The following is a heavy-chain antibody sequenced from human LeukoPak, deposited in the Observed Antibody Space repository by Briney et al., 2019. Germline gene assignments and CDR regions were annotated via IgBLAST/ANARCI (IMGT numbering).Heavy chain of an antibody. D-gene: IGHD1-26*01. CDR3: ARGGGSFSFDY. Sequence: PGGSLRLSCAASGFTFSSYSMNWVRQAPGKGPEWVSYISSSAGTIYYADSVKGRFTISRDNAKNSLYLQMNSLRAEDTAVYYCARGGGSFSFDYWGQGTLVTVSS. CDR2: ISSSAGTI. CDR1: GFTFSSYS. J-gene: IGHJ4*02. V-gene: IGHV3-48*04.